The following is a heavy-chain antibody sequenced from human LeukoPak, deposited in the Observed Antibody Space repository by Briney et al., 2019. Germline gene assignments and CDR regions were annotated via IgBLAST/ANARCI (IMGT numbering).Heavy chain of an antibody. CDR2: MNQDGGEK. Sequence: PGGSLRLSCAASGFTFSSYWMTWVRQAPGKGLEWVANMNQDGGEKYYVDSVKGRFTISRDNAKNSLYLQMNSLRAQDTALYYCARDTRGIFDYWGQGTLVTVSS. CDR3: ARDTRGIFDY. D-gene: IGHD1-1*01. J-gene: IGHJ4*02. CDR1: GFTFSSYW. V-gene: IGHV3-7*01.